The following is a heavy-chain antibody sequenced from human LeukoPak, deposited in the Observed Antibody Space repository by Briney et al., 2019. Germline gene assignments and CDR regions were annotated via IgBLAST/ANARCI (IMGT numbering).Heavy chain of an antibody. J-gene: IGHJ4*02. CDR1: GFTFSSYT. CDR2: ISSSSSYI. Sequence: PGGSLRLSCAASGFTFSSYTTNWVRQAPGKGLEWVSSISSSSSYIYYADSVKGRFTISRDNAKNSLYLQMNSLRAEDTAVYYCARGSFYGDSEGYFDYWGQGTLVTVSS. CDR3: ARGSFYGDSEGYFDY. D-gene: IGHD4-17*01. V-gene: IGHV3-21*01.